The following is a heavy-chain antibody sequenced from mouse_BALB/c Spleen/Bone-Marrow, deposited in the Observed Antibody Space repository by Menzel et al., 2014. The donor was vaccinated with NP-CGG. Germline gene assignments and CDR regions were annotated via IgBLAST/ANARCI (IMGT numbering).Heavy chain of an antibody. CDR3: ARHETGTGQYFDY. CDR2: ISNGGGNT. D-gene: IGHD4-1*01. V-gene: IGHV5-12-2*01. CDR1: GLTFSNYN. J-gene: IGHJ2*01. Sequence: VKLMESGGDLVQPGGSLKLSCAASGLTFSNYNISRVRQTPEKRLERVAYISNGGGNTYYPDTAKGRFTISRDNAKNTLYLQMTSLKSEDTAIYYCARHETGTGQYFDYWGQGTTLTVSS.